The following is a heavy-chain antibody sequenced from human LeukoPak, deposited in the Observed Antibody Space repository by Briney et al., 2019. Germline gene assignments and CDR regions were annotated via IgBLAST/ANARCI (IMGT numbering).Heavy chain of an antibody. CDR1: GGSISSYY. CDR3: ARRHPNSSRLSRPLYFDY. D-gene: IGHD6-13*01. J-gene: IGHJ4*02. V-gene: IGHV4-59*01. Sequence: SETLSLTCTVSGGSISSYYWSWIRQPPGKGLEWIGYIYYSGSTNYNPSLKSQVTISVDTSKNQFSLKLSSVTAADTAVYYCARRHPNSSRLSRPLYFDYWGQGTLVTVSS. CDR2: IYYSGST.